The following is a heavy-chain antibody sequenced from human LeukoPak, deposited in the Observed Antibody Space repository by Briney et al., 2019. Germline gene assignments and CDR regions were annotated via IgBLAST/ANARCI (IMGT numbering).Heavy chain of an antibody. V-gene: IGHV4-4*07. D-gene: IGHD6-19*01. CDR3: ARLLAVAGKSQRNWYFDL. CDR1: VGSISSYY. Sequence: SETLSLTCTVSVGSISSYYWSWIRQPAGKGLEWIGRIYTSGSTNYNPSLKSRVTMSVDTSKNQFSLKLSSVTAADTAVYYCARLLAVAGKSQRNWYFDLWGCGTLVTVSS. CDR2: IYTSGST. J-gene: IGHJ2*01.